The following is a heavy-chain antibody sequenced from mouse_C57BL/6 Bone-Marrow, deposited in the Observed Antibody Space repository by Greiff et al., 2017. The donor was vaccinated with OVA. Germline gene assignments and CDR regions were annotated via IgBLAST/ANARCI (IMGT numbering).Heavy chain of an antibody. CDR2: ISNGGGST. CDR1: GFTFSDYY. Sequence: EVMLVESGGGLVQPGGSLKLSCAASGFTFSDYYMYWVRQTPEKRLEWVAYISNGGGSTYYPDTVKGRFTISRDNAKNTLYLQMSRLQSEDTAMYYCARPYSNYFSWFAYWGQGTLVTVSA. V-gene: IGHV5-12*01. D-gene: IGHD2-5*01. CDR3: ARPYSNYFSWFAY. J-gene: IGHJ3*01.